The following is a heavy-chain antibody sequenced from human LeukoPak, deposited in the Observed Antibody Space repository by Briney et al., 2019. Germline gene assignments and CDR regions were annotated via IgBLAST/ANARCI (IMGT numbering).Heavy chain of an antibody. J-gene: IGHJ4*02. CDR1: GYSFTNYW. CDR2: IDPSDSYT. CDR3: AKRGYSGYGPLGY. V-gene: IGHV5-10-1*01. Sequence: GESLKIPCEGSGYSFTNYWISWVRQMPGKGLEWMGTIDPSDSYTNYSPSFQGHVTISADKSISTAYLQWSSLKASDTAMYYCAKRGYSGYGPLGYWGQGTLVTVSS. D-gene: IGHD5-12*01.